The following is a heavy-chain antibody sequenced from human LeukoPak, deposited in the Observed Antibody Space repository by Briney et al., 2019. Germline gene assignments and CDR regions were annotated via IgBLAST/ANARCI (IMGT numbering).Heavy chain of an antibody. Sequence: PGGSLRLSCAASGFTLSSNAMHWVRQAPGKGLEWVAVISYDGSNKYYADSVKGRFTISRDNSKNTLYLQMNSLRAEDTAVYYCAKGNWFDPWGQGTLVTVSS. CDR1: GFTLSSNA. J-gene: IGHJ5*02. CDR3: AKGNWFDP. V-gene: IGHV3-30-3*01. CDR2: ISYDGSNK.